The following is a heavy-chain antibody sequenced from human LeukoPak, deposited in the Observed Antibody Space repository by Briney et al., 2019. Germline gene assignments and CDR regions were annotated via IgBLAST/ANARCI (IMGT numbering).Heavy chain of an antibody. V-gene: IGHV4-61*02. CDR1: GGSISSGSYY. CDR3: ARERWWGNDAFDI. Sequence: SETLSLTCTVSGGSISSGSYYWSWIRQPAGKGLEWIGRIYTSGSTNYNPSLKSRATISVDTSKNQFSLKLSSVTAADTAVYYCARERWWGNDAFDIWGQGTMVTVSS. J-gene: IGHJ3*02. CDR2: IYTSGST. D-gene: IGHD2-15*01.